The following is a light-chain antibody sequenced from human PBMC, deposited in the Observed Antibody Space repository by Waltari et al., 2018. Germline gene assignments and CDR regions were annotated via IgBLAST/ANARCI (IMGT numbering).Light chain of an antibody. CDR1: SSDVGSYNY. J-gene: IGLJ3*02. CDR3: CSYAGSYTLGV. V-gene: IGLV2-11*01. CDR2: DVT. Sequence: QSALTQPRSVSGSPGQSVTISCTGTSSDVGSYNYFSCFQQHPGKAPKLMIYDVTKRPSGVPDRFSGSKSGITASLTISGLQADDEADYYCCSYAGSYTLGVFGGGTKLTVL.